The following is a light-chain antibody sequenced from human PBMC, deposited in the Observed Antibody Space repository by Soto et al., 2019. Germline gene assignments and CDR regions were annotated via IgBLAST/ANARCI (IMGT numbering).Light chain of an antibody. J-gene: IGKJ1*01. CDR2: GAS. CDR3: QQYGNSRT. V-gene: IGKV3-20*01. CDR1: QSVSNNY. Sequence: PRARDPLSCRASQSVSNNYLAWYQQKPGQAPRLLIYGASSRDTGIPDRFSGSGSGTDFTLTISRLEPEDCAVYYCQQYGNSRTFGPGTKVDIK.